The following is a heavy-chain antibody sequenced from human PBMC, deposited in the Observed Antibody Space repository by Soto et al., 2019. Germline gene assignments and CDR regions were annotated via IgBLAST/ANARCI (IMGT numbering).Heavy chain of an antibody. D-gene: IGHD3-9*01. CDR2: INAGNGNT. Sequence: ASVKVSCKASGYTFTSYAMHWVRQAPGQRLEWMGWINAGNGNTKYSQKFQGRVTITRDTSASTAYMELSSLRSEDTAVYYCARLGTYYDILTGYYTSSYLDYWGQGTLVTVSS. J-gene: IGHJ4*02. CDR1: GYTFTSYA. CDR3: ARLGTYYDILTGYYTSSYLDY. V-gene: IGHV1-3*01.